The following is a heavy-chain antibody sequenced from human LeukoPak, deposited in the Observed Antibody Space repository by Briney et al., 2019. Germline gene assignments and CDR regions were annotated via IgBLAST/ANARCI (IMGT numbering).Heavy chain of an antibody. D-gene: IGHD4-17*01. CDR2: IKQDGTEK. V-gene: IGHV3-7*01. Sequence: GGSLRLSCAASGFTFSRYWMTWVRQAPGKGLEWVANIKQDGTEKYYVDSVKGRFTISRDNAKNSLYLQMNSLRAEDTAVYYCARDDDYGDYVGYFDYWGQGTLVTVSS. CDR1: GFTFSRYW. CDR3: ARDDDYGDYVGYFDY. J-gene: IGHJ4*02.